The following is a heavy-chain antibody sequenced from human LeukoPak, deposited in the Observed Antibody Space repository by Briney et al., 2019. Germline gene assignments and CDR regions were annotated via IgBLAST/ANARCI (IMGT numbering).Heavy chain of an antibody. CDR1: GYTFTSYA. J-gene: IGHJ4*02. Sequence: ASVKVSCKASGYTFTSYAMHWARQAPGQRLEWMGWINAGNGNTKYSQKFQGRVTITRDTSASTAYMELSSLRSEDTAVYYCARSYITIFGVVKYYFDYWGQGTLVTVSS. CDR3: ARSYITIFGVVKYYFDY. V-gene: IGHV1-3*01. CDR2: INAGNGNT. D-gene: IGHD3-3*01.